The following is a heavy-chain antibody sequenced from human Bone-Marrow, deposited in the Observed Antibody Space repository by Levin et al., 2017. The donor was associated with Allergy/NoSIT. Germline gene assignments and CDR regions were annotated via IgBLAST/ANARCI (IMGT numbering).Heavy chain of an antibody. J-gene: IGHJ2*01. CDR2: INHSGST. CDR3: ARGPNDYGLGFDL. Sequence: SQTLSLTCAVYGGSFSGYYWSWIRQPPGKGLEWIGEINHSGSTNYNPSLKSRVTISVDTSKNQFSLKLSSVTAADTAVYYCARGPNDYGLGFDLWGRGTLVTVSS. D-gene: IGHD4-17*01. CDR1: GGSFSGYY. V-gene: IGHV4-34*01.